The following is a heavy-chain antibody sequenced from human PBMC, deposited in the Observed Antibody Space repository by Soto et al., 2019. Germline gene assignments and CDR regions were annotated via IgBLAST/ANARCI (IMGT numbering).Heavy chain of an antibody. CDR1: GFTFGTYW. J-gene: IGHJ4*02. V-gene: IGHV3-7*04. CDR2: IKPDGSER. D-gene: IGHD7-27*01. Sequence: EVQLVESGGGLVQPGGSLRLSCEASGFTFGTYWMTWVRQPPGKGLECVADIKPDGSERYYVASVKGRFTISRDNAKNSLYLHMNSLRAEDTAVYYCATDLNWEHYWGQGTLVTVSS. CDR3: ATDLNWEHY.